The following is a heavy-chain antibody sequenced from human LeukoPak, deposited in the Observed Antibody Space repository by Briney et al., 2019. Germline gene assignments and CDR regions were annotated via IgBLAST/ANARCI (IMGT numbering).Heavy chain of an antibody. V-gene: IGHV3-23*01. J-gene: IGHJ4*02. D-gene: IGHD1-14*01. CDR3: AKEAVRKFDFDY. CDR2: ISAGGGGS. Sequence: GGSLRLSCAASGFILSNYAMSWIRQDPVKGLEWVSSISAGGGGSYYADSVKGRFTISRDNSKNTLYLQMNSLRAEDTAVYYCAKEAVRKFDFDYWGQGTLVTVSS. CDR1: GFILSNYA.